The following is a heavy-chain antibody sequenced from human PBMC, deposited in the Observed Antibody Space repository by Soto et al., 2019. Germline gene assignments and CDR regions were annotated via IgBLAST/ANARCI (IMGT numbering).Heavy chain of an antibody. CDR1: GFTFSSYA. CDR2: ISGSGGST. D-gene: IGHD3-10*01. J-gene: IGHJ4*02. V-gene: IGHV3-23*01. Sequence: EVQLLESGGGLVQPGGSLRLSCAASGFTFSSYAVSWVRQAPGKGLEWVSAISGSGGSTYYADSVKGRFTISRDNSKNTLYLQMNSLRAEDTAVYYCARSREWFGELVDYWGQGTLVTVSS. CDR3: ARSREWFGELVDY.